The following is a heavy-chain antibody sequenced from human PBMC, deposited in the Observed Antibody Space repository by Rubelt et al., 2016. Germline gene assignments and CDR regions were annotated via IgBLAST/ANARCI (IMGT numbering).Heavy chain of an antibody. CDR2: IYYSGST. V-gene: IGHV4-59*08. CDR3: ARLNTGMSAMDV. J-gene: IGHJ6*02. CDR1: GDSISSYY. Sequence: QVQLQESGPGLVKPSETLSPTCTVSGDSISSYYWSWIRQPPGKGLEWIGYIYYSGSTYYNPSLKSRVPISVDTSKNKVSLGRSSVTAADTAVYYGARLNTGMSAMDVWGQGTTVTVSS. D-gene: IGHD1-14*01.